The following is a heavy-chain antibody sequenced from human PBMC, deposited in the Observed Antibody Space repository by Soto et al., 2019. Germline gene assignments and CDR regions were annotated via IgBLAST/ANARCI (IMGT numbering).Heavy chain of an antibody. V-gene: IGHV4-30-2*05. CDR1: GGSISSGGYS. J-gene: IGHJ4*02. CDR3: TRGPSGDKVDY. Sequence: SETLSLTCAFSGGSISSGGYSLSWIRQPPGKGLEWIGYIYDSGSTYCNPSLKSRVAISLDTSKNQFSLKLNSVIAADTAVYYCTRGPSGDKVDYWGQGTLVTVSS. CDR2: IYDSGST. D-gene: IGHD7-27*01.